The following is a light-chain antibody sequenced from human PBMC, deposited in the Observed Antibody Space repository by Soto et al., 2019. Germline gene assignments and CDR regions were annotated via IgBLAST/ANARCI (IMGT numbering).Light chain of an antibody. CDR2: DVS. CDR1: SSDVGGYNY. J-gene: IGLJ2*01. Sequence: QSALTQPASVSGSPGQSITISCTETSSDVGGYNYVSWYQQHPGKAPKVMIYDVSKRPSGISNRFSGSKSGNTASLTISGLQVEDEADYYCSSYTSGSTRVVFGGGTKLTVL. V-gene: IGLV2-14*03. CDR3: SSYTSGSTRVV.